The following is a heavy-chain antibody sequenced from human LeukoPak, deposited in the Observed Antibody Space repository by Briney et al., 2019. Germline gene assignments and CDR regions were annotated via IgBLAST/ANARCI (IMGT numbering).Heavy chain of an antibody. V-gene: IGHV3-23*01. D-gene: IGHD5-18*01. CDR1: GFTFSSYA. CDR3: AKAEVDTAMAPYYYYYYGMDV. CDR2: ISGSGGST. J-gene: IGHJ6*02. Sequence: GGSLRLSCAASGFTFSSYAMSWVRQAPGKGLEWVSAISGSGGSTYYADSVKGRFTISRDNSKNTLYLQMNGLRAEDTAVYYCAKAEVDTAMAPYYYYYYGMDVWGQGTTVTVSS.